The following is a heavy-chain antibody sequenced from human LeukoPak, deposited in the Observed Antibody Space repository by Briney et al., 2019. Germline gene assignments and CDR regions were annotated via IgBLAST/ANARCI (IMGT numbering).Heavy chain of an antibody. Sequence: GGSLQISCKGSGYNFTTNWIGGGRPVPGKGLEGMGIIYSGDSDTRYRPSFQGQVPISVDKSISTAYLQWSSLKASDTAMYYCARRSYDSSVYYRYMYYFDYWGQGTLVTVSS. D-gene: IGHD3-22*01. V-gene: IGHV5-51*01. CDR2: IYSGDSDT. CDR1: GYNFTTNW. CDR3: ARRSYDSSVYYRYMYYFDY. J-gene: IGHJ4*02.